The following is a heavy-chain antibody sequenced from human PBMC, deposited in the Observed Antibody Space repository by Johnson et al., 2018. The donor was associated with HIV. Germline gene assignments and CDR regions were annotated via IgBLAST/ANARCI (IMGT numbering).Heavy chain of an antibody. CDR1: GLTVSSSY. V-gene: IGHV3-66*01. D-gene: IGHD2-15*01. J-gene: IGHJ3*02. CDR3: ARVPWSLDAFDI. Sequence: EQLVESGGGLVQPGGSLRLSCAASGLTVSSSYMSWIRQAPGKGLEWVSVIYSGGSTYYADSVKGRFIISRDNSKNTLYLQMNSLRAEDTAVYYCARVPWSLDAFDIRGQGTMVTVSS. CDR2: IYSGGST.